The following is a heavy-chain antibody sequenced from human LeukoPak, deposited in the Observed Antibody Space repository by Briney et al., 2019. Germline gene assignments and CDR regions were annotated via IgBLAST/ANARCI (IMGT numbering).Heavy chain of an antibody. J-gene: IGHJ3*02. V-gene: IGHV3-64*01. CDR1: GFTFSSYA. CDR3: ARGNRYYDFWSASAFDI. D-gene: IGHD3-3*01. CDR2: ISSNGGST. Sequence: PGGSLRLSCAASGFTFSSYAMHWVRQAPGKGLEYVSAISSNGGSTYYANSVKGRFTISRDNSKNTLYLQMGSLRAEDMAVYYCARGNRYYDFWSASAFDIWGQGTMVTVSS.